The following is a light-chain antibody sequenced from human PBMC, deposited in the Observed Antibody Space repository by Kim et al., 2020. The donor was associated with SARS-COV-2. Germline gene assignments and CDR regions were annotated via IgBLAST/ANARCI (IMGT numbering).Light chain of an antibody. J-gene: IGLJ2*01. CDR1: HLEDRY. CDR2: QDS. CDR3: QAWDSSTDVV. Sequence: TGQRDTITCSGDHLEDRYACWYQQKPGRSPVLVIYQDSKRPSGIPGRFAGSNSGNAAALTIGGTQAMDEADYYCQAWDSSTDVVFGGGTKLTVL. V-gene: IGLV3-1*01.